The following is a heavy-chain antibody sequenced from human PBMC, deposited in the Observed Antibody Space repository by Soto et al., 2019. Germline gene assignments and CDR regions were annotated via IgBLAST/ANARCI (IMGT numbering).Heavy chain of an antibody. D-gene: IGHD6-19*01. J-gene: IGHJ6*02. V-gene: IGHV3-23*01. CDR3: AKVPYSSGWYAHYYYGMDV. CDR1: GFTFSSYA. CDR2: ISGSGGST. Sequence: GGSLRLSCAASGFTFSSYAMSWVRQAPGKGLEWVSAISGSGGSTYYADSVKGRFTTSRDNSKNTLYLQMNSLRAEDTAVYYCAKVPYSSGWYAHYYYGMDVWGQGTTVTVSS.